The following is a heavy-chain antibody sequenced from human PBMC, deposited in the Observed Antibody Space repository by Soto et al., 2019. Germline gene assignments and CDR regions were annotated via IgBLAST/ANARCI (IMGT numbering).Heavy chain of an antibody. D-gene: IGHD6-25*01. V-gene: IGHV3-74*03. Sequence: GALRLSCAASGFTFSRHWMHWVRQTPGKGPVWVSRINDDGSSTKYADSVKGRFTIARDNAKNTVFLQMSSLRAEDTAVYYCAREVIAATGTIRWFDPWGQGTLVTVSS. CDR2: INDDGSST. J-gene: IGHJ5*02. CDR1: GFTFSRHW. CDR3: AREVIAATGTIRWFDP.